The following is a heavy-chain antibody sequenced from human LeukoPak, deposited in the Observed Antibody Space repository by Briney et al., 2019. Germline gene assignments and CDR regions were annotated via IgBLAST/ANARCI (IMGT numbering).Heavy chain of an antibody. V-gene: IGHV3-74*03. Sequence: PGGSLRLSCEASGFTFSSAWMHWVRQAPGTGLVWVSRITDDAATTYADSVKGRFTISRDNAKNTLYLQMNSLRAEDTAVYYCVRDRVGPDYWGQGTLVTVSS. CDR3: VRDRVGPDY. CDR2: ITDDAAT. CDR1: GFTFSSAW. J-gene: IGHJ4*02. D-gene: IGHD1-26*01.